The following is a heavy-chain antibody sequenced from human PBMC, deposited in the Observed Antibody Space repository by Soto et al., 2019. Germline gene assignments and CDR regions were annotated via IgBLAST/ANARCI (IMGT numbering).Heavy chain of an antibody. J-gene: IGHJ6*02. V-gene: IGHV4-59*12. CDR3: ASNSRQYYDFWSGYYPKPYYYYGMDV. CDR2: IYYSGST. D-gene: IGHD3-3*01. Sequence: SETLSLTCTVSGGSISSYYWSWIRQPPGKGLEWIGSIYYSGSTYYNPSLKSRVTISVDTSKNQFSLKLSSVTAADTAVYYCASNSRQYYDFWSGYYPKPYYYYGMDVWGQGTTVTVSS. CDR1: GGSISSYY.